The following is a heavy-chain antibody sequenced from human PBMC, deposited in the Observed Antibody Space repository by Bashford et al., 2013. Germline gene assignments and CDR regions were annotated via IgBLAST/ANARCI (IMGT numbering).Heavy chain of an antibody. CDR3: ARNITMRLMGPSRDYGWFDP. CDR1: GGYIRGSSYY. CDR2: IYYSGST. Sequence: SETLSLTCSVSGGYIRGSSYYWAWIRQPPGKGLEWIGSIYYSGSTTYNPSLKSRVTMSVDTAKNQFSLELTSVTAADTALYFCARNITMRLMGPSRDYGWFDPVGPGNPGHRLL. V-gene: IGHV4-39*01. J-gene: IGHJ5*02. D-gene: IGHD3-22*01.